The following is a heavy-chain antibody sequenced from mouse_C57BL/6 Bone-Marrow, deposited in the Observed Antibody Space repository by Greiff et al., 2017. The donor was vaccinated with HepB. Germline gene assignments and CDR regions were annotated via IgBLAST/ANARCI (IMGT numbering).Heavy chain of an antibody. CDR3: ASSVVKEFAY. CDR1: GYTFTSYG. J-gene: IGHJ3*01. Sequence: VQLQQSGAELARPGASVKLSCKASGYTFTSYGISWVKQRTGQGLEWIGEIYPRSGNTYYNEKFKGKATLTADKSSSTAYMELRSLTSEDSAVYFCASSVVKEFAYWGQGTLVTVSA. CDR2: IYPRSGNT. V-gene: IGHV1-81*01. D-gene: IGHD1-1*01.